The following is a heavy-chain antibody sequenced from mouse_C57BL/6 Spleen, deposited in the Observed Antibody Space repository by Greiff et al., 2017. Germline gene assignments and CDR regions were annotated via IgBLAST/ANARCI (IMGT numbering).Heavy chain of an antibody. CDR2: ISSGGSYT. CDR1: GFTFSSYG. CDR3: ARRRTFDY. V-gene: IGHV5-6*02. J-gene: IGHJ2*01. Sequence: VMLVESGGDLVKPGGSLKLSCAASGFTFSSYGMSWVRQTPDKRLEWVATISSGGSYTYYPDSVKGRFTISRDNAKNTLYLQMSSLKSEDTAMYYCARRRTFDYWGQGTTLTVSS.